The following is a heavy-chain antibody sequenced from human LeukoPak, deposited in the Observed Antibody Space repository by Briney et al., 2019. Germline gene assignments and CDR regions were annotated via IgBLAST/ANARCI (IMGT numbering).Heavy chain of an antibody. CDR3: VGGSDWLFEY. CDR2: IIKDGSEK. J-gene: IGHJ4*02. Sequence: PGGSLRLSCAASGFTFSSSWMFWVRQAPGKGLEWVANIIKDGSEKDYADSVKGRFIISRDNAENSLSLQMNSLRVDDTAVYYCVGGSDWLFEYWGQGTLVTVSS. V-gene: IGHV3-7*03. D-gene: IGHD6-19*01. CDR1: GFTFSSSW.